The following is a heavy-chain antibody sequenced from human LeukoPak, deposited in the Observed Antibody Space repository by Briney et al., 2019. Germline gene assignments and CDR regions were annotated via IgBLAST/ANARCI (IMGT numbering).Heavy chain of an antibody. CDR2: IIPIFGTA. CDR1: GGTFSSYA. CDR3: ARGRDYYDSSGYYSFGN. V-gene: IGHV1-69*13. Sequence: SVKVSCKASGGTFSSYAINWVRQAPGQGLEWMGGIIPIFGTANYAQKFQGRVTITADESTSTAYMELSSLRSEDTAVYYCARGRDYYDSSGYYSFGNWGQGTMVTVSS. J-gene: IGHJ3*01. D-gene: IGHD3-22*01.